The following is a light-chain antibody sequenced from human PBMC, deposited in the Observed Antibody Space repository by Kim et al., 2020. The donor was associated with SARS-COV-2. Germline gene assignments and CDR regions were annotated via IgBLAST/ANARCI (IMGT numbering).Light chain of an antibody. J-gene: IGLJ1*01. Sequence: GQSDTIYCTGTSSDVGSYNRVSWYQQPPGTAPKRMIYEVSNRPSGVPDRFSGSKAGDPASLTISGLQAEDEADYYCSSYTSSSTWVFGTGTKVTVL. CDR1: SSDVGSYNR. V-gene: IGLV2-18*02. CDR2: EVS. CDR3: SSYTSSSTWV.